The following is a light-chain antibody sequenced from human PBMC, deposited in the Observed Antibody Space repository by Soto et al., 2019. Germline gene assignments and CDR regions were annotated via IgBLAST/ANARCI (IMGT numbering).Light chain of an antibody. CDR2: GAS. CDR3: QQGHNWPLT. V-gene: IGKV3-15*01. Sequence: EIVMTQSPATLSLSPGERAALSCRASQSINSELAWYQQKPGQPPRLLIYGASTRATRVPARFTGSESGSEFTLTISGLQSEDFAVYYCQQGHNWPLTFGQGTRLEI. J-gene: IGKJ2*01. CDR1: QSINSE.